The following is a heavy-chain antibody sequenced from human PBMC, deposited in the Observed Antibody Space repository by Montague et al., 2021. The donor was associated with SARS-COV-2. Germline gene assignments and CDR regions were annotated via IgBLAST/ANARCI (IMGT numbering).Heavy chain of an antibody. Sequence: SETLSLTCTVSGGSISSNYWSWIRQPPGKGLEWIGEINHSGSTNYNPSLKSRVTISVDTSKNQFYLKLSSVTAADTAVYYCARVRYYGPCTSLGMDVWGQGTTVTVSS. CDR3: ARVRYYGPCTSLGMDV. CDR2: INHSGST. V-gene: IGHV4-34*01. D-gene: IGHD3-10*01. CDR1: GGSISSNY. J-gene: IGHJ6*02.